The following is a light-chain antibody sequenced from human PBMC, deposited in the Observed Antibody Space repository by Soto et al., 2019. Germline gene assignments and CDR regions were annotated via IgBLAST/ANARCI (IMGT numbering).Light chain of an antibody. CDR3: AAWYGSLNTVL. CDR1: GSSIGTNT. V-gene: IGLV1-44*01. Sequence: QSVLTQPPSASGTPGQRVTISCSGSGSSIGTNTVNWYRQLPGTAPKLLIYGDNQRPSGVPDRFSGSKSGTSASLAISGLQSEDEAEYYCAAWYGSLNTVLFGGGTKLTVL. CDR2: GDN. J-gene: IGLJ2*01.